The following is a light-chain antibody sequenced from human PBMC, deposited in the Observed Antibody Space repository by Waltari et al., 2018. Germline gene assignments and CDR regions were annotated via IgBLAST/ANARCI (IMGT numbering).Light chain of an antibody. CDR1: SSDVGGYNH. Sequence: QSALTQPASVSGSPGQSITISCTGTSSDVGGYNHVSWYQQHPGQAPNLIIYEVSSRPAGVSIRFCGCKFGNTASLTISRLQAEDEAVYFCSSYSTSITPYVFGTGTKVTVL. CDR2: EVS. V-gene: IGLV2-14*01. J-gene: IGLJ1*01. CDR3: SSYSTSITPYV.